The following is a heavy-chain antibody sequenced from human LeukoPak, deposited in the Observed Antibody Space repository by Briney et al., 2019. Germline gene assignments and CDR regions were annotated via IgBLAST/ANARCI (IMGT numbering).Heavy chain of an antibody. V-gene: IGHV4-39*01. CDR1: GGAISSSSYY. Sequence: SETLSLTCTVSGGAISSSSYYWGWSRQPPGKGREWIGSIYYSGSTYDNPYLKRRVRISVDTSKNQFSLNLNSVTAADTAVYHCARHYDYFDYWGQGTLVTVSS. J-gene: IGHJ4*02. CDR3: ARHYDYFDY. D-gene: IGHD4-17*01. CDR2: IYYSGST.